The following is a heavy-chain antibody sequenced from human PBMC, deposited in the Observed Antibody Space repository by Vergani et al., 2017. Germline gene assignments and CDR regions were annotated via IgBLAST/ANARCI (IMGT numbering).Heavy chain of an antibody. CDR2: INPNRGGT. CDR3: AGGGSSSWYSPRSILVY. J-gene: IGHJ4*02. V-gene: IGHV1-2*02. Sequence: QVQLVQSGAEVKKPGASVKVSCKASGYTFTGYYMHWVRQAPGQGLEWMGWINPNRGGTNYAQQFQGRVTMTRDTSISTAYMELSRLRSDDTAVYYCAGGGSSSWYSPRSILVYWGQGTLVTVSS. D-gene: IGHD6-13*01. CDR1: GYTFTGYY.